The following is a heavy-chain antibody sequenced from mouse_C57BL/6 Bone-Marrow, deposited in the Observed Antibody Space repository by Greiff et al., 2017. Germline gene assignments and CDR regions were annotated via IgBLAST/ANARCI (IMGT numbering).Heavy chain of an antibody. CDR3: GGYLLYWYFDV. CDR1: GYTFTSYG. V-gene: IGHV1-81*01. CDR2: IYPRSGNT. Sequence: QVQLQQSGAELASPGASVKLSCKASGYTFTSYGISWVKQRTGQGLEWIGEIYPRSGNTYYNEKFKGKATLTADKSSSTAYMELRSLTSEDSAVYFCGGYLLYWYFDVWGTGTTVTVSS. D-gene: IGHD2-2*01. J-gene: IGHJ1*03.